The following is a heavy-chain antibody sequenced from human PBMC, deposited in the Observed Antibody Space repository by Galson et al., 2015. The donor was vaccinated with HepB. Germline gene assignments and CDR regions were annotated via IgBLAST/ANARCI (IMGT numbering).Heavy chain of an antibody. V-gene: IGHV5-51*01. CDR1: GYSFTSYW. CDR3: TRLYGGAAAVLYYFDY. CDR2: IYPGGSDT. Sequence: QSGAEVKKPGESLKISCKGSGYSFTSYWIGWVRQMPGKGLEWMGIIYPGGSDTRYSPSFQGQVTISADKSISTAYLQWSSLKASDTAMYYCTRLYGGAAAVLYYFDYWGQGTLVTVSS. D-gene: IGHD6-13*01. J-gene: IGHJ4*02.